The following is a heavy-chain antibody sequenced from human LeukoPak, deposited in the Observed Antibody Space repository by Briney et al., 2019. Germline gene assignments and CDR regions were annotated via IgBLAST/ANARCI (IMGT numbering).Heavy chain of an antibody. J-gene: IGHJ4*02. CDR3: ARDLTVGATAY. Sequence: GGSLRLSCAASGFTFSSYWMSWVRQAPGKGLEWVANIKQDGSEKYYVDSVKGRFTISRDNAKNSLYLQMISLRAEDTAVYYCARDLTVGATAYWGQGTLVTVSS. CDR2: IKQDGSEK. V-gene: IGHV3-7*01. D-gene: IGHD1-26*01. CDR1: GFTFSSYW.